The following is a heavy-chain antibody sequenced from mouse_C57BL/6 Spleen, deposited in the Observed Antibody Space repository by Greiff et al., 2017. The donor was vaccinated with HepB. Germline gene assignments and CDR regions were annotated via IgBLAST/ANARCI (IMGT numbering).Heavy chain of an antibody. Sequence: QVQLKESGPELVKPGASVKISCKASGYAFSSSWMNWVKQRPGKGLEWIGRIYPGDGDTNYNGKFKGKATLTADKSSSTAYMQLSSLTSEDSAVYFCARYGEGFAYWGQGTLVTVSA. J-gene: IGHJ3*01. CDR2: IYPGDGDT. D-gene: IGHD1-1*02. CDR3: ARYGEGFAY. CDR1: GYAFSSSW. V-gene: IGHV1-82*01.